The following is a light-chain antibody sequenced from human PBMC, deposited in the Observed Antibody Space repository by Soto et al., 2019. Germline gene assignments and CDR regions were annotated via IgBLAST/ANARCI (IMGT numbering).Light chain of an antibody. Sequence: QSALTQPASVSGSPGQSITISCTGTNSDVGGYNYVSWYQQHPGKAPKFMIYDVSNRPSGVSNRFSGSKSGNTASLTISGLQAEDEADYCCTSYTSSSTYVFGTGTKLTVL. CDR1: NSDVGGYNY. V-gene: IGLV2-14*01. CDR2: DVS. J-gene: IGLJ1*01. CDR3: TSYTSSSTYV.